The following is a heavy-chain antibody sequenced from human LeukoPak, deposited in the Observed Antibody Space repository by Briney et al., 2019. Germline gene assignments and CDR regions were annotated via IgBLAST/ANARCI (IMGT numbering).Heavy chain of an antibody. CDR1: GFTFSSYA. V-gene: IGHV3-23*01. CDR3: AKEGVLLWFGEFNYFHY. Sequence: PGGSLRLSCAASGFTFSSYAMSWVRQAPGKGLEWVSAISGSGGSTYYADSVKGRFTISRDNSKNTLYLQMNSLRAEDTAVYYCAKEGVLLWFGEFNYFHYWGQGTLVTVSS. CDR2: ISGSGGST. D-gene: IGHD3-10*01. J-gene: IGHJ4*02.